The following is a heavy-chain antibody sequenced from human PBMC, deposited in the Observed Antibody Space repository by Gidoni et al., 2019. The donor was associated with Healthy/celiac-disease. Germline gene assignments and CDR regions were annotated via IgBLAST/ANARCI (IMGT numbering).Heavy chain of an antibody. CDR1: GLTFSSYG. CDR2: ISYDGSNK. V-gene: IGHV3-30*18. D-gene: IGHD5-12*01. J-gene: IGHJ4*02. CDR3: AKGSSRWLPLRKGGIDY. Sequence: QVQLVESGGGVVQPGRSLSLSCAASGLTFSSYGMHWVRQAPVKGLEGVAVISYDGSNKYYADSVKGRFTISRDNSKNTLYLQMNSLRAEDTAVYYCAKGSSRWLPLRKGGIDYLGQGTLVTVSS.